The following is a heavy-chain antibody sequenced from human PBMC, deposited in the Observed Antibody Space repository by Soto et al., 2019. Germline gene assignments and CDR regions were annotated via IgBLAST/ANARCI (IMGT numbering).Heavy chain of an antibody. CDR3: ASDPYSGSAGSYS. CDR2: MNPNSGNT. D-gene: IGHD6-6*01. CDR1: GYTFTLYQ. J-gene: IGHJ4*02. V-gene: IGHV1-8*01. Sequence: ASVEVSCKDSGYTFTLYQIRCVRQAPGQGLEWMGWMNPNSGNTGYAQKLQGRVTMTRNTSISTAYMELSSLTSEDTAGYYCASDPYSGSAGSYSWGQVTLVTVSS.